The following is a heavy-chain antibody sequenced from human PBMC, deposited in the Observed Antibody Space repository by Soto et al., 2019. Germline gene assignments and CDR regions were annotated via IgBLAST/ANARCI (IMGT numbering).Heavy chain of an antibody. J-gene: IGHJ4*01. D-gene: IGHD3-22*01. CDR2: ISGSGGST. Sequence: GGSLRLSCAASGFTFSSYAMSWVRQAPGKGLEWVSAISGSGGSTYYADSVKGRFTISRDNSKITLYLQMNSLRAEDTAVYYCAKGPPYHYDCSVLYDYWGHGTLVTVSS. CDR3: AKGPPYHYDCSVLYDY. CDR1: GFTFSSYA. V-gene: IGHV3-23*01.